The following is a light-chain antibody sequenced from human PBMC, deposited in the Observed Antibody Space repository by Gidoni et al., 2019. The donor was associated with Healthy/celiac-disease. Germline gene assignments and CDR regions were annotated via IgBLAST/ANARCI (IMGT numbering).Light chain of an antibody. Sequence: EIVLTQSPGTLSLSPGERATLSCRASQSVSSSYLACYQQKPGQTPRLLIYGASSRATGIPDRFSGSESGIYFTLTISRLEPEDFAVYYCQQYGSSPQTFGGGTKVEIK. CDR1: QSVSSSY. CDR2: GAS. J-gene: IGKJ4*01. V-gene: IGKV3-20*01. CDR3: QQYGSSPQT.